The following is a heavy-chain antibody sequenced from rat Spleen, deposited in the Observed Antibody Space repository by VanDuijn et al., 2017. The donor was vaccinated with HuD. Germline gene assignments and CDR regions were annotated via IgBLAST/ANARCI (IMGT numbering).Heavy chain of an antibody. CDR2: INWGGSST. Sequence: EVKLVESGGGLVQPGRSLKLSCAASGFTFDDYGMAWVRQAPKNGLEWVASINWGGSSTYYPDNVKGRFTISRANAKSTLNLQMDSLRSEDTATYYCTMGSHYHDVPYYYEYWGQGVMVTVSA. D-gene: IGHD1-12*02. CDR1: GFTFDDYG. CDR3: TMGSHYHDVPYYYEY. V-gene: IGHV5-29*01. J-gene: IGHJ2*01.